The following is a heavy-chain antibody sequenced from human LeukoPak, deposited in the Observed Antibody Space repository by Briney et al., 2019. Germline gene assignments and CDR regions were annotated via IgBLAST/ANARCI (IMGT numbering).Heavy chain of an antibody. J-gene: IGHJ4*02. V-gene: IGHV1-18*01. CDR1: GYTFTNYG. Sequence: ASVKVSCKASGYTFTNYGISWVRQAPGQGLEWMGWISAYNGNTNYAQKLQGRVTMTTDTSTSTAYMELRSLRSDDTAVYYCARANYYDSSGEPFDHWGQGTLVTVSS. D-gene: IGHD3-22*01. CDR3: ARANYYDSSGEPFDH. CDR2: ISAYNGNT.